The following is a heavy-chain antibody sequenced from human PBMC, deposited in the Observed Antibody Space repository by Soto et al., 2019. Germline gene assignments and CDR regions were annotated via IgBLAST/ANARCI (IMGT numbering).Heavy chain of an antibody. J-gene: IGHJ5*02. CDR3: ARANSRAQTNNWFDP. CDR2: IYHSGNT. V-gene: IGHV4-4*02. Sequence: SETLSLTCAVSGGSISSSNWWSWVRQPPGKGLEWIGEIYHSGNTNYNPSLKSRVTISVDKSKNQFSLKLSSVTAADTAVYYCARANSRAQTNNWFDPWGQGTLVTVSS. CDR1: GGSISSSNW. D-gene: IGHD6-13*01.